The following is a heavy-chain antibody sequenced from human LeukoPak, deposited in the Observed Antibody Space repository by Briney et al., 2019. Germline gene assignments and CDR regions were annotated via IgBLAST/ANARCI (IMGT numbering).Heavy chain of an antibody. CDR2: INPNSGDT. Sequence: ASVKVSCKASGYTFTAYYMHWLRQAPGQGLEWMAWINPNSGDTESAQNFQGRVTMTRDTSISTAYMELSSLISDDTAVYFCARGSPTGRATKSAFDIWGQGTMATVSS. CDR1: GYTFTAYY. D-gene: IGHD1-14*01. J-gene: IGHJ3*02. V-gene: IGHV1-2*02. CDR3: ARGSPTGRATKSAFDI.